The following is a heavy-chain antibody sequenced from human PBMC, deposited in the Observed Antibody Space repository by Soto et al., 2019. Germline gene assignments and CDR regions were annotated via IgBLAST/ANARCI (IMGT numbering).Heavy chain of an antibody. CDR2: ISSSSSNI. CDR3: ARGHSSSWERQSEY. D-gene: IGHD6-13*01. Sequence: EVQLVESGGGLVQPGGSLRLSCAASGFTFSSYSMNWVRQAPGKGLEWVSYISSSSSNIYYADSVKGRFTTSRDNAKNSLYLQMNSLRDEDTAVYYCARGHSSSWERQSEYWGQGTLVTVSS. V-gene: IGHV3-48*02. J-gene: IGHJ4*02. CDR1: GFTFSSYS.